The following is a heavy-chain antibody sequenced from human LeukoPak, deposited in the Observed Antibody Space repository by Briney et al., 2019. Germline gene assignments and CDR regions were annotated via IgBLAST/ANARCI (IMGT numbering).Heavy chain of an antibody. D-gene: IGHD6-13*01. V-gene: IGHV4-39*01. CDR1: GGSTSSSSYY. J-gene: IGHJ6*02. CDR2: IYYKGTT. Sequence: SETLSLTCTVSGGSTSSSSYYWAWIRQSPGQDLEWLGAIYYKGTTFFNPSLRGRLTMSVDTSKNQFSLKLSSVTAADTAVYYCARGQVASAAGTFYYYYYGMDVWGQGTTVTVSS. CDR3: ARGQVASAAGTFYYYYYGMDV.